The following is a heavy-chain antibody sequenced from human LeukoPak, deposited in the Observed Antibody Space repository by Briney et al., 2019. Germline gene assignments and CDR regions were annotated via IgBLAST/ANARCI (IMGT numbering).Heavy chain of an antibody. V-gene: IGHV3-73*01. Sequence: GGSLKLSCAASGYTFSGSAMHWVRQASGKGLEWVGRIRSKANSHATAYAASVKGRFTISRDESKNTAYLQMNSLKTEDTAVYYCTRRAKDDSSGYYSTWGQGTLVTVSS. J-gene: IGHJ5*02. CDR2: IRSKANSHAT. CDR1: GYTFSGSA. D-gene: IGHD3-22*01. CDR3: TRRAKDDSSGYYST.